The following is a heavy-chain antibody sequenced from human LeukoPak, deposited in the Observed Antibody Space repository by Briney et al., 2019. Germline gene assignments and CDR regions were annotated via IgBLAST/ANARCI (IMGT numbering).Heavy chain of an antibody. Sequence: ASVKVSCKVSGYTLTDLSMHWVRQAPGKGLEWMGGFDPEDGETIYAQKFQGRVTMTEDTSTDTAYMELSSLRSDDTAVYYCAILLEDYAFSTGSAKDYWGQGTLVTVSS. CDR3: AILLEDYAFSTGSAKDY. V-gene: IGHV1-24*01. D-gene: IGHD3-3*01. J-gene: IGHJ4*02. CDR2: FDPEDGET. CDR1: GYTLTDLS.